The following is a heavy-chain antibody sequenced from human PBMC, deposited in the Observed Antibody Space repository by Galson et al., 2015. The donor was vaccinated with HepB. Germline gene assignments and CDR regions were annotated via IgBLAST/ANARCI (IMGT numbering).Heavy chain of an antibody. CDR2: ISSSSSTI. CDR3: ARERATVTTWDAFDI. J-gene: IGHJ3*02. V-gene: IGHV3-48*01. CDR1: GFTFSSYS. D-gene: IGHD4-17*01. Sequence: SLRLSCAASGFTFSSYSMNWVRQAPGKGLEWVSYISSSSSTIYYADSVKGRFTISRDNAKNSLYLQMNSLRAEDTAVYYCARERATVTTWDAFDIWGQGTMVTVSS.